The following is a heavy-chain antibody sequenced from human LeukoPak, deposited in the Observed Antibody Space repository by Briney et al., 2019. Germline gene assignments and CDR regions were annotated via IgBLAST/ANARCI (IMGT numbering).Heavy chain of an antibody. D-gene: IGHD6-13*01. CDR3: ARDDIYTYSSPYYYYMDV. J-gene: IGHJ6*03. V-gene: IGHV1-46*01. CDR2: INPSGGST. CDR1: GYTFTSYY. Sequence: ASVKVSCKASGYTFTSYYMHWVRQAPGQGLEWMGIINPSGGSTSYAQKFQGRVTMTRDMSTSTVYMELSSLRSEDTAVYYCARDDIYTYSSPYYYYMDVWGKGTTVTVSS.